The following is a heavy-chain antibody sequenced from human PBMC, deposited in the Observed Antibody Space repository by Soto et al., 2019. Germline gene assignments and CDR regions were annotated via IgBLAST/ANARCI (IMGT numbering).Heavy chain of an antibody. CDR1: GFTFATYA. Sequence: GGSLRLSCAASGFTFATYAMNWVRQAPGKGLEWVSAISSSGGSTYSADSVQGRFTISRDNSKNTLYLQMDSLKTEDTAVYYCAKGWKTGGFDYWGQGTLVTVSS. D-gene: IGHD1-1*01. CDR3: AKGWKTGGFDY. V-gene: IGHV3-23*01. CDR2: ISSSGGST. J-gene: IGHJ4*02.